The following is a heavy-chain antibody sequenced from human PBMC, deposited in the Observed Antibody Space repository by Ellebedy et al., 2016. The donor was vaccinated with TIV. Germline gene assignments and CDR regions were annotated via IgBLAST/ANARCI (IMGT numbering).Heavy chain of an antibody. CDR3: ARSPYTGYSDLGFDY. V-gene: IGHV3-7*01. CDR1: GFTFSTYW. D-gene: IGHD2-2*02. Sequence: GESLKISCAASGFTFSTYWMSWVRQAPGKGLEWVANIKRDGSEEFYEDSVKGRFTIFRDNVKTSLYLQMNSLRADETAVYYCARSPYTGYSDLGFDYWGQGSLVTVSS. J-gene: IGHJ4*02. CDR2: IKRDGSEE.